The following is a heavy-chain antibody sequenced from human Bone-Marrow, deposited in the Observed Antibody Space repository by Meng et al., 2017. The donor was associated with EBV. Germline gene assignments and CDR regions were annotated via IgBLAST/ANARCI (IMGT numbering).Heavy chain of an antibody. CDR2: IYYSSST. Sequence: QVQLQEPGPGLVKPSTTLSLTCAVSDDSIHSGGYYWSWIRQPPGKGLEWIGYIYYSSSTYYTPSLKTRLTISLDTSKSQFSLKLYSVTAADTAMYYCARAGRGYGDFEYYFDYWGQGTLVTVSS. CDR1: DDSIHSGGYY. V-gene: IGHV4-30-4*01. J-gene: IGHJ4*02. CDR3: ARAGRGYGDFEYYFDY. D-gene: IGHD4-17*01.